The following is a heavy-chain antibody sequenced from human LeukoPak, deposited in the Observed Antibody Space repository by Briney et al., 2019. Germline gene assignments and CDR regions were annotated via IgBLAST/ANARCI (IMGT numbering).Heavy chain of an antibody. Sequence: GGSLRLSCAASGFTFSSYSMNWVRQAPGKGLEWVSSISSSSSYMYYADSVKGRFTISRDNAKNSLYLQMNSLRAEDTAVYYCARHDIVVMHGMDVWGQGTTVTVSS. CDR1: GFTFSSYS. CDR3: ARHDIVVMHGMDV. D-gene: IGHD2-15*01. V-gene: IGHV3-21*01. J-gene: IGHJ6*02. CDR2: ISSSSSYM.